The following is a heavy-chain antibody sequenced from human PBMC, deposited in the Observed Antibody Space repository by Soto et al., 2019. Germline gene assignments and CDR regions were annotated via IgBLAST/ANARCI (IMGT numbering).Heavy chain of an antibody. CDR2: IIPIFGTA. D-gene: IGHD1-1*01. J-gene: IGHJ5*02. CDR1: GGTFSSYA. CDR3: ARTRTGTTWFDP. Sequence: QVQLVQSGAEVKKPGSSVKVSCKASGGTFSSYAISWVRQAPGQGLEWMGGIIPIFGTANYAQKFQGRVTINAEESTSTAYMELSSLRSEDTAVYYCARTRTGTTWFDPWGQGTLVTVSS. V-gene: IGHV1-69*01.